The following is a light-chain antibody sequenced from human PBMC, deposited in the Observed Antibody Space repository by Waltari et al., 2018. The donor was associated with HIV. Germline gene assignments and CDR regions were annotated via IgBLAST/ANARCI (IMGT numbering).Light chain of an antibody. J-gene: IGLJ2*01. CDR3: QSFDYDSSLTVL. CDR2: GNR. CDR1: SSNIGDADFD. Sequence: QSVLTQPPSVSGAPGQTVTISCSGSSSNIGDADFDVHWYQQLPGTAPQLLIYGNRIRPSGVPDRFSGSKSGTSASLAITGLQPEDEADYYCQSFDYDSSLTVLFGGGTKLTVL. V-gene: IGLV1-40*01.